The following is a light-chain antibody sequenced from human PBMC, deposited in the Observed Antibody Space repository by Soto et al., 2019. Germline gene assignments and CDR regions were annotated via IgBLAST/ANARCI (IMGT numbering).Light chain of an antibody. CDR2: DAS. J-gene: IGKJ5*01. V-gene: IGKV1-5*01. CDR1: QNIDSW. Sequence: DIHMTQSPSTLSASVGDTVTITCRPSQNIDSWLAWYQQKPGKAPKFLMYDASTLLSGVPSRFSGSGSGTEFTLTIRRLQPDDFATYYCQQYKSYASITFGQGTQREIK. CDR3: QQYKSYASIT.